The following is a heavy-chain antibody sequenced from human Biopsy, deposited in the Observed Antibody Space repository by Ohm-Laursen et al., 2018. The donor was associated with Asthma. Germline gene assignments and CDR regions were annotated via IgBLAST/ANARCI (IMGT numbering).Heavy chain of an antibody. V-gene: IGHV3-30*03. D-gene: IGHD5-12*01. Sequence: SLRLSCAASGFMFRSFGMHWVRQAPGKGLEWVAVISYDGNHKFYEDSVKGRFTISRDNAKNSLYLQMNSLRAEDTAVYYCARRRGYSGHDNDYWGQGTLVIVSS. CDR1: GFMFRSFG. CDR2: ISYDGNHK. J-gene: IGHJ4*02. CDR3: ARRRGYSGHDNDY.